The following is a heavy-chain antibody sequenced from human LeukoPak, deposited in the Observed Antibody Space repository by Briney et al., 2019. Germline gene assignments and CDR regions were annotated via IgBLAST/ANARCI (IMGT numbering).Heavy chain of an antibody. CDR1: GYSISTGYF. V-gene: IGHV4-38-2*02. D-gene: IGHD5-24*01. J-gene: IGHJ5*02. CDR3: ARLGGRDGYNPSWFDP. CDR2: IYPTGNT. Sequence: PSETLSLTCTVSGYSISTGYFWGWIRQPPGKGLEWIGSIYPTGNTYYNPSLKSRVTISVDTSKNQFSLKLSSVTAADTAVYYCARLGGRDGYNPSWFDPWGQGTLVTVSS.